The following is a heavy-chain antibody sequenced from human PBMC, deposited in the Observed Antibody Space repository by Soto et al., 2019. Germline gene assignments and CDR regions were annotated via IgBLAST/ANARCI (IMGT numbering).Heavy chain of an antibody. CDR1: GFTFDDYA. V-gene: IGHV3-9*01. CDR2: ISWNSGSI. CDR3: AKALRYFDWFVFPDY. D-gene: IGHD3-9*01. Sequence: GGSLRLSCAASGFTFDDYAMHWVRQAPGKGLEWVSGISWNSGSIGYADSVKGRFTISRDNAKNSLYLQMNSLRAEDTALYYCAKALRYFDWFVFPDYWGQGTLVTVSS. J-gene: IGHJ4*02.